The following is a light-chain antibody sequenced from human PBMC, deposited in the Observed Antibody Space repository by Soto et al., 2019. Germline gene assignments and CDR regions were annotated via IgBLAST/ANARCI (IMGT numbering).Light chain of an antibody. Sequence: QTVVTQEPTFSVSPGGTVTLTCGLDSGSVSTTNYPSWHRQTPGQPPRTLIYSTDTRSSGVPDRFSGSILGNKAALTITGAQADDESDYYCALYMGSGISVFGGGTKLTVL. CDR3: ALYMGSGISV. V-gene: IGLV8-61*01. CDR2: STD. CDR1: SGSVSTTNY. J-gene: IGLJ3*02.